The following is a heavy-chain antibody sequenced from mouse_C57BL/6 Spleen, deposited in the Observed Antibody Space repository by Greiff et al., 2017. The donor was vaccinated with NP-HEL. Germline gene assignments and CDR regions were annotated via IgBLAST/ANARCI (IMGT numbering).Heavy chain of an antibody. CDR3: VRHAFDGSRTNAMDY. D-gene: IGHD1-1*01. J-gene: IGHJ4*01. V-gene: IGHV10-1*01. Sequence: EVQLVESGGGLVQPKGSLKLSCAASGFSFNTYAMNWVRQAPGKGLEWVARIRSKSNNYATYYADSVKDRFTISRDDSESMLYLQMNNLKTEDTAMYYCVRHAFDGSRTNAMDYWGQGTSVTVSS. CDR2: IRSKSNNYAT. CDR1: GFSFNTYA.